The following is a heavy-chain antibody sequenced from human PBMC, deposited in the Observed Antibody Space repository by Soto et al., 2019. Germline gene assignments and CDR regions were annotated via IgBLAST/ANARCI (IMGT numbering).Heavy chain of an antibody. CDR1: GFTFSSYS. V-gene: IGHV3-48*04. CDR2: ISSSRSTK. Sequence: GGSLRLSCAASGFTFSSYSMNWVRQAPGKGLEWVSNISSSRSTKYYADSVKGRFTISRDNAKNSLYLQMNSLRAEDTAVYYSARDSTWLVDYWGQGTLVTVSS. D-gene: IGHD6-19*01. J-gene: IGHJ4*02. CDR3: ARDSTWLVDY.